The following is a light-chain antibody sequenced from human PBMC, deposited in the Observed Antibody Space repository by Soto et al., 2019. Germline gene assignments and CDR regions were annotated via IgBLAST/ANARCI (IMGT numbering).Light chain of an antibody. CDR1: SSDIGAYNF. J-gene: IGLJ2*01. V-gene: IGLV2-14*03. Sequence: LTQPASVSGSPGQSITSSCTGASSDIGAYNFVSWYQQHPGKAPKLMLYDVNIRPSGVSNRFSGSKSGNTASLTISGLQAEDEADYYCTSWTTSTTMIFGGGTKVPVL. CDR2: DVN. CDR3: TSWTTSTTMI.